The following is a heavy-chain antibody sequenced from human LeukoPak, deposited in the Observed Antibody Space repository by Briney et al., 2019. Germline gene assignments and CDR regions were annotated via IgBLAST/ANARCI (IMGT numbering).Heavy chain of an antibody. D-gene: IGHD4-23*01. J-gene: IGHJ4*02. Sequence: PSETLSLTCTVSGGSISSYYWSWIRQPPGKGLEWLGYIYYSGSTNYNPSLKSRVTISVDTSKNQFSLKLSSVTAADTAVYYCARGYGGIPYYFDYWGQGTLVTVSS. CDR2: IYYSGST. V-gene: IGHV4-59*01. CDR3: ARGYGGIPYYFDY. CDR1: GGSISSYY.